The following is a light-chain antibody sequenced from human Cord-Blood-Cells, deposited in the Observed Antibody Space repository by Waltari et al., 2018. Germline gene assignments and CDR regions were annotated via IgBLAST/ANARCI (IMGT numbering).Light chain of an antibody. Sequence: DIQMTPSPSSLSASVGDRVTITCQASKDISNNLNWYQQKPGKAPKLLIYDASNVETGVPSMFSGSGSGTDFTVTISSLQPEDIATYDCQQYDNLPLTFGGGTKVEIK. CDR3: QQYDNLPLT. CDR2: DAS. V-gene: IGKV1-33*01. J-gene: IGKJ4*01. CDR1: KDISNN.